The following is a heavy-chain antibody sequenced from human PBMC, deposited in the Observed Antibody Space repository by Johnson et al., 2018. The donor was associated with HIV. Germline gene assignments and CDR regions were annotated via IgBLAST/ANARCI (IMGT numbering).Heavy chain of an antibody. D-gene: IGHD3-10*01. CDR3: ARDRGGLSATMLRGALDY. Sequence: VQLVESGGGLVQPGGFLRLSCAASGSTFSSYWVTWVRQAPGKGLEWVANIKQDGSEKYYVDSVKGRFTISRDNAKNSLYLQMNSLRAEDTAVYYCARDRGGLSATMLRGALDYWGQGTLVTVSS. CDR1: GSTFSSYW. CDR2: IKQDGSEK. V-gene: IGHV3-7*01. J-gene: IGHJ4*02.